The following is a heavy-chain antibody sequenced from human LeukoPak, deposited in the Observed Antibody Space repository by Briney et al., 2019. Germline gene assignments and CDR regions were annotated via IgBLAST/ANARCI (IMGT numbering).Heavy chain of an antibody. Sequence: GGSLRLSCAASGFTFSNYWMHWVRHAPGKGLVWVSRINSDGRSTNYADSVKGRFTISRDNAKNSLYLQMNSLRAEDTAVYYCARVDFYYYYMDVWGKGTTVTVSS. CDR2: INSDGRST. CDR3: ARVDFYYYYMDV. V-gene: IGHV3-74*01. J-gene: IGHJ6*03. CDR1: GFTFSNYW.